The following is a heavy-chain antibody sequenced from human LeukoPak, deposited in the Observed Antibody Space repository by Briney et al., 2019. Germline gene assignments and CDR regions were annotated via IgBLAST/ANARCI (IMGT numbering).Heavy chain of an antibody. CDR3: ARRAGAYSHPYDY. CDR2: ISGSASST. D-gene: IGHD4/OR15-4a*01. J-gene: IGHJ4*02. CDR1: GFTFSNYA. V-gene: IGHV3-23*01. Sequence: GGSLRLSCAASGFTFSNYAMSWVRQAPGEGVEWVSAISGSASSTYHADSVKGRFTISRDNSKNTLYLQMNSLRADDTAVYYCARRAGAYSHPYDYWGQGTLVTVSS.